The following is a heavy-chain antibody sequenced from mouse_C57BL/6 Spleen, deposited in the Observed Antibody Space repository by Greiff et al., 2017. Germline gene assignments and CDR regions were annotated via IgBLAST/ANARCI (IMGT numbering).Heavy chain of an antibody. CDR3: TTGEVEGGSSLFDV. D-gene: IGHD1-1*01. Sequence: EVKVEESGAELVRPGASVKLSCTASGFNIKDYYMHWVKQRPEQGLEWIGRIDPEDGDTEYAPKFQGKATMTADTSSNTAYLQLSSLTSEDTAVYYGTTGEVEGGSSLFDVWGTGTTVTVSS. CDR1: GFNIKDYY. V-gene: IGHV14-1*01. CDR2: IDPEDGDT. J-gene: IGHJ1*03.